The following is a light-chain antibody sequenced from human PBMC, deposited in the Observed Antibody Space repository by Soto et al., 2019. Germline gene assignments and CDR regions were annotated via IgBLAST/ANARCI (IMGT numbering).Light chain of an antibody. V-gene: IGLV2-14*03. Sequence: QSALTQPASVSGSPGQSMTISCTGTSSDIGAYNSVSWYQLHPGKAPKLMIFDVSSRPSGVSNRFSGSKSGNTASLTISGLQAEDEADYFCSSYSSITTYVFGTGTKVTVL. CDR1: SSDIGAYNS. CDR3: SSYSSITTYV. J-gene: IGLJ1*01. CDR2: DVS.